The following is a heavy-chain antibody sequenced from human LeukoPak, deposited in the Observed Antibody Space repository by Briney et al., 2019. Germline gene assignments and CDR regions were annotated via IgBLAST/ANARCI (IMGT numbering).Heavy chain of an antibody. CDR1: GYIFTTYW. J-gene: IGHJ4*02. CDR3: ARHRSSWSEFDY. D-gene: IGHD6-13*01. Sequence: GESLKISCKGSGYIFTTYWIAWVRQMPGKGLEWMGIIYPGDSGTRYSPSFQGQVTISADKSISTAYLQWSSLKASDTAVYYCARHRSSWSEFDYWGQGTLVTVSS. CDR2: IYPGDSGT. V-gene: IGHV5-51*01.